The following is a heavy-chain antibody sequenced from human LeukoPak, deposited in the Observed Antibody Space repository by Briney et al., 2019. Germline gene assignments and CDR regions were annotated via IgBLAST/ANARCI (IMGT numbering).Heavy chain of an antibody. Sequence: GGSLRLSCAASGVTFSDHYMEWVRQAPGKGLEWVGRIRNKANSYTTEYAASVKGRFTISKNSLYLQMNSLKIEDTAVYYCDSSPPSGIVVFDMWGQGTMVTVSS. CDR2: IRNKANSYTT. V-gene: IGHV3-72*01. J-gene: IGHJ3*02. D-gene: IGHD1-26*01. CDR1: GVTFSDHY. CDR3: DSSPPSGIVVFDM.